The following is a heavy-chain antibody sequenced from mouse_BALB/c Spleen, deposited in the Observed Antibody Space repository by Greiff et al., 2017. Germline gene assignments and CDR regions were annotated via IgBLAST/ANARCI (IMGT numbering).Heavy chain of an antibody. CDR3: ARNSLYYGLAY. J-gene: IGHJ3*01. V-gene: IGHV1-54*01. CDR1: GYAFTNYL. D-gene: IGHD2-1*01. Sequence: VQLQQSGAELVRPGTSVKVSCKASGYAFTNYLIEWVKQRPGQGLEWIGVINPGSGGTNYNEKFKGKATLTADKSSSTAYMQLSSLTSDDSAVYFCARNSLYYGLAYWGQGTLVTVSA. CDR2: INPGSGGT.